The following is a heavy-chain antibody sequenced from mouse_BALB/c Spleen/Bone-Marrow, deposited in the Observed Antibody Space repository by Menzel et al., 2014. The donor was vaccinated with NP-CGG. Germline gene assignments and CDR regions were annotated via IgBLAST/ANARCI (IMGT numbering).Heavy chain of an antibody. CDR2: IYPGDGDT. Sequence: QVQLKESGAELVRPGSSVKISCKASGYAFSSYWMNWVKQRPGQGLEWIGQIYPGDGDTNYNGKFKGKATLTADKFSSTAYMQLSSLTSEDSAVYFCARQYGNYFDYWGQGTTLTVSS. D-gene: IGHD2-10*02. J-gene: IGHJ2*01. CDR3: ARQYGNYFDY. V-gene: IGHV1-80*01. CDR1: GYAFSSYW.